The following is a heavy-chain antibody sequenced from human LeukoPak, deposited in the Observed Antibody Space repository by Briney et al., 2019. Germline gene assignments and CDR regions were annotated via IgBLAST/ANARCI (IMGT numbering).Heavy chain of an antibody. CDR1: GFTFDNYA. D-gene: IGHD6-13*01. CDR2: ISGGGGST. J-gene: IGHJ4*02. CDR3: AKVLGSSSWYSLGY. V-gene: IGHV3-43*02. Sequence: PGGSLRLSCAASGFTFDNYAMHWVRQAPGKGLEWVSLISGGGGSTSYADSVKGRFTISRDNSKGSLYLQMNSLRTEDTALYYCAKVLGSSSWYSLGYWGQGTLVTVSP.